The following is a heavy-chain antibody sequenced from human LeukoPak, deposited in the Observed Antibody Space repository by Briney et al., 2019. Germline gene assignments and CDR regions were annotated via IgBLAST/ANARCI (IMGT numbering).Heavy chain of an antibody. Sequence: GGSLRLSCAASGFTFSSYWMSWVRQAPGKGLEWVSSISSSSSYIYYVDSVKGRFTISRDNAKRSVYLQMNSLRAEDTAVYYCARGQLYYDSSGFDYWGQGTLVTVSS. D-gene: IGHD3-22*01. V-gene: IGHV3-21*01. CDR1: GFTFSSYW. J-gene: IGHJ4*02. CDR3: ARGQLYYDSSGFDY. CDR2: ISSSSSYI.